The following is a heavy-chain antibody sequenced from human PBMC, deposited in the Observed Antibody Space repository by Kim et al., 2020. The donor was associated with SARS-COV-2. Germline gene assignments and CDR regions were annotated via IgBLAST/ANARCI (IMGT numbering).Heavy chain of an antibody. J-gene: IGHJ3*02. CDR3: ARVAVAAAGGTLGATLFDAFDI. CDR1: GYTFTSYA. Sequence: ASVKVSCKASGYTFTSYAMNWVRQAPGQGLEWMGWINTNTGNPTYAQGFTGRFVFSLDTSVSTTYLQISSLKAEDTAVYYCARVAVAAAGGTLGATLFDAFDIWGQGTMVTVSS. V-gene: IGHV7-4-1*02. D-gene: IGHD6-13*01. CDR2: INTNTGNP.